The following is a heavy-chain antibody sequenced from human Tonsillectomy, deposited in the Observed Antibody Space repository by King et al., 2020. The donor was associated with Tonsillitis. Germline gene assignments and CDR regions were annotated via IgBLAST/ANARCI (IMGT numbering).Heavy chain of an antibody. CDR1: GFTSNTFA. CDR2: MPHFGSDA. V-gene: IGHV3-30*01. D-gene: IGHD6-13*01. CDR3: AGGTAAADY. Sequence: VQLVESGGGVVQPGRSLRLSCAASGFTSNTFAIQWVRQAPGGGLEWVAMMPHFGSDAYYADSVKGRFTISRDNSKNTLYLQMNSRRTDDPAVYYCAGGTAAADYWGQGTLVTVSS. J-gene: IGHJ4*02.